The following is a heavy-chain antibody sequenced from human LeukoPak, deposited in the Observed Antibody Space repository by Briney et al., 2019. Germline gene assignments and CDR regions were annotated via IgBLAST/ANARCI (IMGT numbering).Heavy chain of an antibody. CDR2: IYTSGTT. J-gene: IGHJ2*01. CDR3: ARLRSTYWYFDL. CDR1: GGSISSSIYY. V-gene: IGHV4-61*02. D-gene: IGHD4-17*01. Sequence: SETLSLTCTVSGGSISSSIYYWSWIRQPAGNGLEWIGRIYTSGTTHYNPSLKSRVTMSVDTSKNQFSLKLSSVTAADTAVYYCARLRSTYWYFDLWGRGTLVTVSS.